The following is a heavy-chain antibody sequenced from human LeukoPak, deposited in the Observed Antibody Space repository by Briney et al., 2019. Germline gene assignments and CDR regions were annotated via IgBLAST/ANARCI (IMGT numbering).Heavy chain of an antibody. CDR1: GFIFSSFG. D-gene: IGHD3-22*01. J-gene: IGHJ4*02. CDR3: AGVGDYENSGSQPFDY. CDR2: MWHDGSYK. Sequence: PGGSLRLSCAASGFIFSSFGMHWVRQAPGKGLEWVAVMWHDGSYKYYVDSVKGRFTISRDNAKNTLYLQMNNLRVEDTAVYYCAGVGDYENSGSQPFDYWGQGTLVTVSS. V-gene: IGHV3-33*01.